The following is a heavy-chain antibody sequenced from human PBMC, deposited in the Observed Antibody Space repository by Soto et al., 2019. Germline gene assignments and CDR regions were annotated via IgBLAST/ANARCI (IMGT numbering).Heavy chain of an antibody. D-gene: IGHD2-15*01. CDR2: INHSGST. J-gene: IGHJ5*02. CDR3: ARGEGVVVAATPWFDP. Sequence: SETLSLTCAVYGGSFSGYYWSWIRQPPGKGLEWIGEINHSGSTNYNPSLKSRVTISVDTSKNQFSLKLSSVTAADTAVYYCARGEGVVVAATPWFDPWGQGTLVTVSS. V-gene: IGHV4-34*01. CDR1: GGSFSGYY.